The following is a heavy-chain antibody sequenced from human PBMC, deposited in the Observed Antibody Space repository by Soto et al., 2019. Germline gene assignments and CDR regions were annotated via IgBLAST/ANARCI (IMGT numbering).Heavy chain of an antibody. J-gene: IGHJ6*02. CDR3: AKEMRFGKVLSKGAYGMDV. CDR1: GFTFSSYG. V-gene: IGHV3-30*18. Sequence: PGGSLRLSCAASGFTFSSYGMHWVRQAPGKGLEWVAVISYDGSNKYYADSVKGRFTISRDNSKNTLYLQMNSLRTEDTAVYYCAKEMRFGKVLSKGAYGMDVWGQGTTVTVSS. D-gene: IGHD3-10*01. CDR2: ISYDGSNK.